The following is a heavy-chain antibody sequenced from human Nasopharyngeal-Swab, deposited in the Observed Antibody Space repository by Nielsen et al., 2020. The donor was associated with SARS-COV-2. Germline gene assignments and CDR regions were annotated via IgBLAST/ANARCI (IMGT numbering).Heavy chain of an antibody. V-gene: IGHV1-2*06. Sequence: WGRQAPGQGLEWMGRINSNSGDTKYAQKLQGRVTMTRDTSISTADMELSRLRSDDTAVYYCARGNSYGYDYWGQGILVTVSS. CDR3: ARGNSYGYDY. J-gene: IGHJ4*02. CDR2: INSNSGDT. D-gene: IGHD5-18*01.